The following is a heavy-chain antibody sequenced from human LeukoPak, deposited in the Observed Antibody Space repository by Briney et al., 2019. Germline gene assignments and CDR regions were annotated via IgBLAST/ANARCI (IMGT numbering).Heavy chain of an antibody. V-gene: IGHV1-46*01. D-gene: IGHD6-6*01. J-gene: IGHJ4*02. CDR1: GYTFTSYY. CDR3: ARGVIRYSSSPDFGY. Sequence: ASVKVSCKASGYTFTSYYMHWVRQAPGQGLEWMGIINPSGGSTSYAQKFQGRVTMTRDMSTSTVYMELSSLRSEDTAVYYCARGVIRYSSSPDFGYWGQGTLVTVSS. CDR2: INPSGGST.